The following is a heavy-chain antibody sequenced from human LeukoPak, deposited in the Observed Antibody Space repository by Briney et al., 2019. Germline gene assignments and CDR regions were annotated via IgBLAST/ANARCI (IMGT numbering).Heavy chain of an antibody. CDR1: GGSFSGYY. Sequence: TSETLSLTCAVYGGSFSGYYWSWTRQPPGKGLEWIGEINHSGSTYCNPSLKSRVTISVDTSMKQFSLKLSSVTAADTAVYYCARGVRIAVADPHLDYWGQGTLVTVSA. CDR2: INHSGST. J-gene: IGHJ4*02. D-gene: IGHD6-19*01. CDR3: ARGVRIAVADPHLDY. V-gene: IGHV4-34*01.